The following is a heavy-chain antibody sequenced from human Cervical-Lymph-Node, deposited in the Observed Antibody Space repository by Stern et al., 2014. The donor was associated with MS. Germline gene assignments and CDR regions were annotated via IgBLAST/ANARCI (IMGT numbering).Heavy chain of an antibody. Sequence: QVTLKESGPTLVKPTQTVTLTCTLSGFSVTTAGVGVGWIRQPPGKALEWLALIYWDDDKLYSPSLKNRLTITKDTSKNQVVLTMTNVDPVDTAIYYCAHSRVKYCRGGTCYSSLFDYWGQGTLVTVSS. D-gene: IGHD2-15*01. CDR1: GFSVTTAGVG. CDR2: IYWDDDK. V-gene: IGHV2-5*02. J-gene: IGHJ4*02. CDR3: AHSRVKYCRGGTCYSSLFDY.